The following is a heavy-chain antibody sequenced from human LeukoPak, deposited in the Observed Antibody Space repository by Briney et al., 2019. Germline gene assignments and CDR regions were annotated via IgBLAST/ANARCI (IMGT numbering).Heavy chain of an antibody. CDR1: GFTFNSYS. Sequence: GGSLRLSCAASGFTFNSYSMNWGRQAPGKGLEWVSSISSSSYIYCADSVKGRFTISRDNAKNSLYLQMNSLRAEDTAVYYCARVGVAASNTGFDYWGQGTLVTVSS. V-gene: IGHV3-21*01. CDR3: ARVGVAASNTGFDY. J-gene: IGHJ4*02. D-gene: IGHD6-13*01. CDR2: ISSSSYI.